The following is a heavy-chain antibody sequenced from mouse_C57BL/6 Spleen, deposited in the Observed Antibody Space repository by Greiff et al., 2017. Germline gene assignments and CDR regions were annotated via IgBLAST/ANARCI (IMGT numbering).Heavy chain of an antibody. CDR3: ARKGRESMCC. J-gene: IGHJ4*01. CDR1: GYTFTSYW. V-gene: IGHV1-69*01. CDR2: IDPSDSYT. Sequence: QVQLQQPGAELVMPGASVKLSCKASGYTFTSYWMHWVKQRPGQGLEWIGEIDPSDSYTNYNQKFKGKSTLTVDKSSSTAYMQLSSLTSEDSAVYYCARKGRESMCCGGQGTTVTVSS. D-gene: IGHD2-3*01.